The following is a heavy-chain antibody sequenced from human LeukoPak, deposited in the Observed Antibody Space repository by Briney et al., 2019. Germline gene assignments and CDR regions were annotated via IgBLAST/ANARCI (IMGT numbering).Heavy chain of an antibody. D-gene: IGHD3-10*01. V-gene: IGHV1-8*01. CDR1: GYTFTSYD. Sequence: ASVKVSCKASGYTFTSYDINWVRQATGQGLEWMGWMNPNSGNTGYAQKFQGRVTMTRNTSIRTAYMELSSLRSEDTAVYYCATTMVRGPGGFQHWGQGTLVTVSS. J-gene: IGHJ1*01. CDR2: MNPNSGNT. CDR3: ATTMVRGPGGFQH.